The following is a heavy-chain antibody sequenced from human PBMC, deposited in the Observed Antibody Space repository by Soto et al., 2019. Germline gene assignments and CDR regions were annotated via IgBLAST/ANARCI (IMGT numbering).Heavy chain of an antibody. J-gene: IGHJ6*02. V-gene: IGHV1-69*12. CDR3: AFRNNRPLRYGMDV. CDR2: IIPIFGTA. CDR1: GGTFSSYA. Sequence: QVQLVQSGAEVKKPGSSVKVSCKASGGTFSSYAISWVRQAPGQGLEWMGGIIPIFGTANYAQKFQGRVTXXAXEXXSTAYMELSSLRSEDTAVYYCAFRNNRPLRYGMDVWGQGTTVTVSS. D-gene: IGHD1-1*01.